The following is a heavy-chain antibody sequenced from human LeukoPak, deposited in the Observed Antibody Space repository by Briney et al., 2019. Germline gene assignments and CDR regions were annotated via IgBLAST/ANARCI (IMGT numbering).Heavy chain of an antibody. CDR1: GFTFSDYY. V-gene: IGHV3-11*04. D-gene: IGHD3-22*01. CDR2: ISSSGSTI. CDR3: AGALDFYYDSSGYYPDDY. J-gene: IGHJ4*02. Sequence: GGSLRLSCAASGFTFSDYYMSWIRQAPGKGLEWVSYISSSGSTIYYADSVKGRFTISRDNAKNSLYLQMNSLRAEDTAVYYCAGALDFYYDSSGYYPDDYWGQGTLVTVSS.